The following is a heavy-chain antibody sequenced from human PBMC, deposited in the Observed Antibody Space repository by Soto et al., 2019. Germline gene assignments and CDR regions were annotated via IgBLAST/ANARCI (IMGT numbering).Heavy chain of an antibody. J-gene: IGHJ5*02. CDR2: LNYGGTT. D-gene: IGHD3-22*01. CDR3: ARQSYFDGAGYYLGWFDP. CDR1: GASMTSSIYY. Sequence: SETLSLTCSASGASMTSSIYYWAWIRQAPGKGLEWIGSLNYGGTTYHSPSLEGRVTMSVDTSKKEFSLNVISVTAADTAIYYCARQSYFDGAGYYLGWFDPWGQGTLVTISS. V-gene: IGHV4-39*01.